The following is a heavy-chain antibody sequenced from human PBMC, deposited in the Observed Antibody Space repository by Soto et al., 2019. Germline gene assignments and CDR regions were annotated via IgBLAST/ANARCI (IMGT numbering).Heavy chain of an antibody. J-gene: IGHJ4*02. Sequence: PGGSLRLSCAGSGFTFSNAWINWVRQGPGKGLGWVGRIKSKTDGGTTDYVAPVKGRFTISRDDSRNNVYLQMNSLRTEDTAVYYCTTDHPYTYDGSCYEHWGPGTLVTVSS. D-gene: IGHD3-22*01. CDR2: IKSKTDGGTT. CDR3: TTDHPYTYDGSCYEH. CDR1: GFTFSNAW. V-gene: IGHV3-15*07.